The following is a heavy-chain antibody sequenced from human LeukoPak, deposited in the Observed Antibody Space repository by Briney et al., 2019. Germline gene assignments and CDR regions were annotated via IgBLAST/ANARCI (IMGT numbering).Heavy chain of an antibody. J-gene: IGHJ4*02. D-gene: IGHD6-19*01. CDR3: ARRHSSGWYYFDY. V-gene: IGHV4-39*01. CDR1: SDSIKSTSYY. CDR2: IYYSGTT. Sequence: PSETLSLTCTVSSDSIKSTSYYWGWIRQPPGKGREWIASIYYSGTTYYNPSLRSRVTISVDTSKNQFSLKLSSVTAADTAVYYCARRHSSGWYYFDYWGQGTLVTVSS.